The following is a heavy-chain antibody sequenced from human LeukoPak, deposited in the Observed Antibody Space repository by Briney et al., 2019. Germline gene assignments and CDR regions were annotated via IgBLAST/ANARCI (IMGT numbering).Heavy chain of an antibody. V-gene: IGHV3-21*01. CDR1: GFTFDDYG. Sequence: PGGSLRLSCAASGFTFDDYGMSWVRQAPGKGLEWVSSISSSSSYIYYADSVKGRFTISRDNAKNSLYLQMNSLRAEDTAVYYCARVDEWLSAFDYWGQGTLVTVSS. CDR2: ISSSSSYI. J-gene: IGHJ4*02. D-gene: IGHD3-3*01. CDR3: ARVDEWLSAFDY.